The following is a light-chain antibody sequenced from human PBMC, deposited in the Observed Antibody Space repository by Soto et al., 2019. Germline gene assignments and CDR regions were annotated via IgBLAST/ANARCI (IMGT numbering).Light chain of an antibody. Sequence: EIVMTQSPATLSVSPGERATLSCRASQRVSRNLAWYQQKPGQAPRLLIYDASTRATGIPDRFSGSGSETEFTLTISSLQSEDYAIYYCQQFHDWPRTFGQGTKVDI. J-gene: IGKJ1*01. CDR2: DAS. CDR1: QRVSRN. V-gene: IGKV3-15*01. CDR3: QQFHDWPRT.